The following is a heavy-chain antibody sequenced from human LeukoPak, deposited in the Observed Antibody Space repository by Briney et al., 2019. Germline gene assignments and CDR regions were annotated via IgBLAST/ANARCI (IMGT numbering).Heavy chain of an antibody. CDR3: ARGLSGWYHWYFDL. CDR1: GITFSSYA. D-gene: IGHD6-19*01. CDR2: ISYDGSNK. J-gene: IGHJ2*01. V-gene: IGHV3-30-3*01. Sequence: GGSLRLSCVSSGITFSSYAMNWVRQAPGKGLEWVAVISYDGSNKHYADSLKGRFTISRDNSKNTLYLQINSLRADDTAVYYCARGLSGWYHWYFDLWGRGTLVTVSS.